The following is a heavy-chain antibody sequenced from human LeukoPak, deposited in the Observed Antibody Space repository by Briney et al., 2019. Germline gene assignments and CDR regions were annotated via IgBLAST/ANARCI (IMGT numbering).Heavy chain of an antibody. CDR3: AGGYPLRFLEWLPMRRGFDY. CDR2: INHSGST. J-gene: IGHJ4*02. D-gene: IGHD3-3*01. CDR1: GGSFSGYY. V-gene: IGHV4-34*01. Sequence: SETLSLTCAVYGGSFSGYYWSWIRQPPGKGLEWIGEINHSGSTNYNPSLKSRVTISVDTSKNQFSLKLSSVTAADTAVYYCAGGYPLRFLEWLPMRRGFDYWGQGTLVTVSS.